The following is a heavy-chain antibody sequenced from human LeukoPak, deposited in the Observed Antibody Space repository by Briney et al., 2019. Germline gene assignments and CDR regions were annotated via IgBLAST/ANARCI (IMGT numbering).Heavy chain of an antibody. CDR1: GFTVSSNY. CDR2: IYSGGST. D-gene: IGHD3-22*01. J-gene: IGHJ4*02. V-gene: IGHV3-53*01. Sequence: PGGSLRLSCAASGFTVSSNYMSWVRQAPGKGLEWVSVIYSGGSTYYADSMKGRFTISRDNSKNTLYLQMNSLRAEDTAVYYCACPLQETYYDSSGPLGYWGQGTLVTVSS. CDR3: ACPLQETYYDSSGPLGY.